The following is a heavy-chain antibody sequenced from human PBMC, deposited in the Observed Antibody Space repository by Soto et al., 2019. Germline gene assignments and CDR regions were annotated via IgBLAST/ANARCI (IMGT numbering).Heavy chain of an antibody. CDR2: ISYDGSNK. V-gene: IGHV3-30*18. D-gene: IGHD2-8*01. CDR1: GFTFSSYG. Sequence: QVQLVESGGGVVQPGRSLRLSCAASGFTFSSYGMHWVRQAPGKGLEWVAVISYDGSNKYYADSVKGRFTISRDNSKNTLYRQMNSLRAEDTAVYYCAKATNGVWYYVDYWGQGTLVTVSS. CDR3: AKATNGVWYYVDY. J-gene: IGHJ4*02.